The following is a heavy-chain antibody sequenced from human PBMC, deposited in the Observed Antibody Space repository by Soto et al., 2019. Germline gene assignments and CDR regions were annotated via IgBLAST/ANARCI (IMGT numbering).Heavy chain of an antibody. CDR1: CGSFIGYY. V-gene: IGHV4-34*01. Sequence: SETLSLTCAFYCGSFIGYYWSWIRQPPGKGLEWIGEINHSGSTNYNASLKSRVTISVDTSKNQFSLKLSSVTAADTAVYYCARGFYYGSGSYYYYYYGMDVWGQGTTVTVS. J-gene: IGHJ6*02. CDR3: ARGFYYGSGSYYYYYYGMDV. CDR2: INHSGST. D-gene: IGHD3-10*01.